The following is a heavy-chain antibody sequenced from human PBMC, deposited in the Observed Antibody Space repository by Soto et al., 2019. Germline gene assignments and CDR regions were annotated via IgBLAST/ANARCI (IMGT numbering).Heavy chain of an antibody. J-gene: IGHJ4*02. D-gene: IGHD3-22*01. CDR2: IIPIFGTA. V-gene: IGHV1-69*01. Sequence: QVQLVQSGAEVKKPGSSVKVSCKASGGTFSSYSISWVRQAPGQGLEWMGGIIPIFGTANYAQKFQGRVTITADESTSTAYMELSSLRSEDTAVYYCARTSNYYDSWAYPWYFDYWGQGTLVTVSS. CDR1: GGTFSSYS. CDR3: ARTSNYYDSWAYPWYFDY.